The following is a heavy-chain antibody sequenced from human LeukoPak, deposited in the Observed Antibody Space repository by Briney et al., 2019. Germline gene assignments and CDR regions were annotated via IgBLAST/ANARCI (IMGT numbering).Heavy chain of an antibody. Sequence: GRSLRLSCAAAGFTFSSYGMHWVRQAPGKGLEWVAVIWYDGSNKYYADSVKGRFTISRDNYKNTLYLQMNSLRAEDTAVYYCARDLYYSGTTGPFDYWGQGTLVTVSS. D-gene: IGHD1-26*01. V-gene: IGHV3-33*01. CDR2: IWYDGSNK. CDR1: GFTFSSYG. CDR3: ARDLYYSGTTGPFDY. J-gene: IGHJ4*02.